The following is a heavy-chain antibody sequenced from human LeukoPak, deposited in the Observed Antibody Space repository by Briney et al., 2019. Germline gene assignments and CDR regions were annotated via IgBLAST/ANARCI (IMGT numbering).Heavy chain of an antibody. CDR3: AKEIWPTVTTPGWTYFDY. J-gene: IGHJ4*02. D-gene: IGHD4-17*01. CDR2: ISYDGSTK. CDR1: GFTFSSYA. Sequence: GSLRLSCAASGFTFSSYAMHWVRQAPGKGLEWVAVISYDGSTKYYADSVKGRFTISRDNSKNTLYLQMNSLRAEDTAVYYCAKEIWPTVTTPGWTYFDYWGQGALVTVSS. V-gene: IGHV3-30*04.